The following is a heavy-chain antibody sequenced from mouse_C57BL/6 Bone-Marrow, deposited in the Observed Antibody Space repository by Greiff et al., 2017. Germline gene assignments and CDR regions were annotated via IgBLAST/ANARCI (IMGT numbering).Heavy chain of an antibody. J-gene: IGHJ2*01. Sequence: QVQLQQPGAELVKPGASVKLSCKASGYTFTSYWMQWVKQRPGQGLEWTGEIDPSDSYTNYNQKFKGKAPLTVDTSSSTAYMQLSSMTSEDSAVYYGARENYYGSSQYYFDYWGQGTTLTVSS. CDR3: ARENYYGSSQYYFDY. CDR2: IDPSDSYT. D-gene: IGHD1-1*01. V-gene: IGHV1-50*01. CDR1: GYTFTSYW.